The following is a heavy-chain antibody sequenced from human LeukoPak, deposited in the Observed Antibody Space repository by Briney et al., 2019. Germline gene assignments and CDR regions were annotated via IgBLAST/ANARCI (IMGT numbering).Heavy chain of an antibody. Sequence: ASVKVSCKASGYTFTSYYMHWVRQAPGQGLEWMGIINPSGGSTGYAQKFQGRVTMTRDMSTSTVYMELSSLRSEDTAVYYCARSEYYYDSSGYLDLFDYWGQGTLVTVSS. CDR2: INPSGGST. CDR1: GYTFTSYY. D-gene: IGHD3-22*01. CDR3: ARSEYYYDSSGYLDLFDY. V-gene: IGHV1-46*01. J-gene: IGHJ4*02.